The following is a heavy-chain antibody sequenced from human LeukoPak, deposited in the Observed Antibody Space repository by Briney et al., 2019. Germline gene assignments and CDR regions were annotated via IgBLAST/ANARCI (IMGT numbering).Heavy chain of an antibody. J-gene: IGHJ4*02. CDR1: GYTLTGYY. CDR3: AYTRDDILTGYPIDY. CDR2: INPNSGGT. V-gene: IGHV1-2*02. D-gene: IGHD3-9*01. Sequence: ASVKVSCKASGYTLTGYYMHWVRQAPGQGLEWMGWINPNSGGTNYAQKFQGRVTMTRDTSTSTAYMELSGLRSDDTAVYYCAYTRDDILTGYPIDYWGQGTLVTVSS.